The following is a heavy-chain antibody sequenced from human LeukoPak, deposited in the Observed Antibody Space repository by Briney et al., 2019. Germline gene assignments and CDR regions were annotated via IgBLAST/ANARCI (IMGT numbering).Heavy chain of an antibody. V-gene: IGHV3-53*01. CDR3: AREEVGATTGDY. D-gene: IGHD1-26*01. CDR2: IYSGGST. CDR1: GFSFSGHW. J-gene: IGHJ4*02. Sequence: GGSLRLSCTASGFSFSGHWMHWARQLPGKGLEWVSVIYSGGSTYYADSVKGRFTISRDNSKNTLYLQMNSLRAEDTAVYYCAREEVGATTGDYWGQGTLVTVSS.